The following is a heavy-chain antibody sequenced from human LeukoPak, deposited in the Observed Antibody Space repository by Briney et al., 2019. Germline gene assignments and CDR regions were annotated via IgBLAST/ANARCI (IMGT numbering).Heavy chain of an antibody. CDR3: VRGRDSQLETDFDF. Sequence: ASVKVSCEASGYSFTDYDINWVRQATGQGPEGMGWMNPNSGDAGSAQKFQGRLTLTWSTSISTAYMELSSLRPEATAGYYFVRGRDSQLETDFDFWGQGTLVTVSS. CDR1: GYSFTDYD. CDR2: MNPNSGDA. D-gene: IGHD2-2*01. J-gene: IGHJ4*02. V-gene: IGHV1-8*02.